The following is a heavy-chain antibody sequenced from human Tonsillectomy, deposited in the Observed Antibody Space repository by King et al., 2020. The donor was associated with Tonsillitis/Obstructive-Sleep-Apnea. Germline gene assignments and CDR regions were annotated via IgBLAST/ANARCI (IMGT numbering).Heavy chain of an antibody. J-gene: IGHJ4*02. V-gene: IGHV1-18*01. CDR3: ARDSMSHYYDSSAYYTFDY. Sequence: VQLVESGAEVKKPGASVKVSCKASGYTFTNYGISWVRQAPGQGLEWMGWISAYNGHTNSAQKLQGRVTMTTDTSTSTAFMELRSLRSDDTAVYYCARDSMSHYYDSSAYYTFDYWGQGPLVTVSS. CDR2: ISAYNGHT. CDR1: GYTFTNYG. D-gene: IGHD3-22*01.